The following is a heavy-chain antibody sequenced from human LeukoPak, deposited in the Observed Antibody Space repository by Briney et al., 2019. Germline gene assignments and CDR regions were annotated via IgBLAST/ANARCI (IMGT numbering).Heavy chain of an antibody. V-gene: IGHV3-23*01. D-gene: IGHD6-19*01. CDR2: ISGSGGST. CDR3: ARSLQWLVTLFDY. Sequence: GGSLRLSCAASGFTLSSYAMSWVRQAPGKGLEWVSAISGSGGSTYYADSVKGRFTISRDNSKYTLYLQMNSLRAEDTAVYYCARSLQWLVTLFDYWGQGTLVTVSS. J-gene: IGHJ4*02. CDR1: GFTLSSYA.